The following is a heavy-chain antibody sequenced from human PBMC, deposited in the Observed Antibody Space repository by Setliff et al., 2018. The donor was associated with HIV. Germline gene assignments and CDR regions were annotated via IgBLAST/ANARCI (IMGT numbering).Heavy chain of an antibody. V-gene: IGHV4-59*11. D-gene: IGHD3-22*01. J-gene: IGHJ3*02. CDR2: IYYSGNT. CDR1: GGSFSGHY. Sequence: PSETLSLTCAVYGGSFSGHYWSWIRQPPGKGLEWIGYIYYSGNTNYNPSLKSRVTISVDTSKNQFSLKLSSVTAADTAVYYCARRASGYYYGGAFDIWGQGTMVTVSS. CDR3: ARRASGYYYGGAFDI.